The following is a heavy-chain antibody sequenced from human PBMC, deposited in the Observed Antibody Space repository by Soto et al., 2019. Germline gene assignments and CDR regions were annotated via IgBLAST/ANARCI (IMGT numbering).Heavy chain of an antibody. J-gene: IGHJ4*02. V-gene: IGHV4-28*01. CDR3: ARKEIQGPIDY. CDR2: IYYSGTT. CDR1: GYSISSSNW. Sequence: QVQLQESGPGLVKPSDTLSLTCAVSGYSISSSNWWGWIRQPPGKGLEWIGYIYYSGTTYYNPSLKSRVTMSVDTSKNQVSLKLTSVTSVDTAVYYCARKEIQGPIDYWGQGTLVTVSS.